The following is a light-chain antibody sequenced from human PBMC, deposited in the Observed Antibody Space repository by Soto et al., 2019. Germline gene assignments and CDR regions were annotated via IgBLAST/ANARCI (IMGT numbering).Light chain of an antibody. CDR1: QSVSSNY. CDR2: GAS. J-gene: IGKJ2*01. Sequence: EIVLTQSPGTLSLSPGERATLSYRASQSVSSNYLAWYQQKPGQAPRLLIYGASSRASDIPDRVSGSGSGTDFTLTISRLEPEDFAVFYCQQYGSSPSTFGQGTKLEIK. CDR3: QQYGSSPST. V-gene: IGKV3-20*01.